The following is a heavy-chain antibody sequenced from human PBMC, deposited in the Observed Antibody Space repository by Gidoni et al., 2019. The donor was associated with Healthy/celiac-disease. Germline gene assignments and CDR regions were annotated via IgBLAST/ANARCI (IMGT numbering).Heavy chain of an antibody. J-gene: IGHJ4*02. D-gene: IGHD3-10*01. CDR3: ARGLDGSGSYNSHFDY. V-gene: IGHV5-51*01. CDR1: GYSFPRYG. CDR2: INPGDSNT. Sequence: EVQLVQAGAEVKKPGEALKISGTGSGYSFPRYGIGWVRQMPGKGLEWMGLINPGDSNTRYSPSFQGQVTISADKSISTAYLQWSSLKASDTAMYYCARGLDGSGSYNSHFDYWGQGTLVTVSS.